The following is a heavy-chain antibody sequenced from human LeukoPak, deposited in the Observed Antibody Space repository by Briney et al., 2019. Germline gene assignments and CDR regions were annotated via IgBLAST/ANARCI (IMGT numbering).Heavy chain of an antibody. CDR2: ISSSGSTI. D-gene: IGHD2-2*01. J-gene: IGHJ4*02. Sequence: PGGSLRLSCAASGFSFSDYYMSWIRQAPGKGLRWVSYISSSGSTIYYADSVKGRFTISRDNAKNSLYLQMNSLRAEDTAVYYCARPYCSSTSCPQYWGQGTLVTVSS. CDR1: GFSFSDYY. V-gene: IGHV3-11*04. CDR3: ARPYCSSTSCPQY.